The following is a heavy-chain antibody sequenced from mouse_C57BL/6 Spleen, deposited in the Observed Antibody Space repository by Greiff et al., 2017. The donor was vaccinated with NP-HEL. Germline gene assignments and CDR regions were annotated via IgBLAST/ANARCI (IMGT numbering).Heavy chain of an antibody. V-gene: IGHV1-55*01. D-gene: IGHD2-1*01. CDR3: ARSEIYYGNYPFDY. J-gene: IGHJ2*01. CDR1: GYTFTSYW. CDR2: IYPGSGST. Sequence: QVQLQQSGAELVKPGASVKMSCKASGYTFTSYWITWVKQRPGQGLEWIGDIYPGSGSTKYNEKFKSKATLTVDTSSSTAYMQLSSLTSEDSAVYYCARSEIYYGNYPFDYWGQGTTLTVSS.